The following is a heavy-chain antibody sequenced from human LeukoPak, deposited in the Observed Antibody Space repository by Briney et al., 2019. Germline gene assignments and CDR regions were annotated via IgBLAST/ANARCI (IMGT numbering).Heavy chain of an antibody. Sequence: PSQTLSLTCTVSGGSISSGDYYWSWIRRPPGKGLEWIGYIYYSGSTYYNPSLKSRVTISVDTSKNQFSLKLSSVTAADTAVYYCARAHQLLPAYNWFDPWGQGTLVTVSS. D-gene: IGHD2-2*01. CDR1: GGSISSGDYY. J-gene: IGHJ5*02. CDR3: ARAHQLLPAYNWFDP. V-gene: IGHV4-30-4*01. CDR2: IYYSGST.